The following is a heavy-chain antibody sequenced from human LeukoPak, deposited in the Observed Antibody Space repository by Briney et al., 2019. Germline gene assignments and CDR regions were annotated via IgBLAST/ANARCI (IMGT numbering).Heavy chain of an antibody. D-gene: IGHD3-9*01. CDR1: GGTFSSYT. J-gene: IGHJ4*02. CDR2: IIPILGIA. Sequence: SVKVSCKASGGTFSSYTISWVRQAPGQGLEWMGRIIPILGIANYAQKFQGRVTITTDESTSTAYMELSSLRSEDTAVYYCARGPAYYDILTGYDYWGQGTLVTVSS. CDR3: ARGPAYYDILTGYDY. V-gene: IGHV1-69*16.